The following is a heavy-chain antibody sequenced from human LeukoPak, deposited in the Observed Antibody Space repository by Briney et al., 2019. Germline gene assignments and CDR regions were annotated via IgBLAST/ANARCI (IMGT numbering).Heavy chain of an antibody. CDR1: GYTFTGYY. CDR2: INPNSGGT. V-gene: IGHV1-2*02. CDR3: ARVQGYCSSTSCYPDTNFDY. D-gene: IGHD2-2*01. J-gene: IGHJ4*02. Sequence: ASVKVSCKASGYTFTGYYMHWVRQASGQGLEWMGWINPNSGGTNYAQKFQGRVTMTRDTSISTAYMELGRLRSDDTAVYYCARVQGYCSSTSCYPDTNFDYWGQGTLVTVSS.